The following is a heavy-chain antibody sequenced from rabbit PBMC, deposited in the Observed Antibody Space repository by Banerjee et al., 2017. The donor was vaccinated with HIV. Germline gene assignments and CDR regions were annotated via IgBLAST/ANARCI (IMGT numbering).Heavy chain of an antibody. V-gene: IGHV1S45*01. D-gene: IGHD4-2*01. J-gene: IGHJ4*01. CDR3: ARDAAGNTLFFNL. CDR1: GFDFSSSYF. Sequence: QEQLEESGGDLVKPGASLTLTCTASGFDFSSSYFMCWVRQAPGKGLEWIACINTSSGNTVYATWVNGRFTISLDNAQNTVFLQMTSLTYADTATYFCARDAAGNTLFFNLWGPGTLVTVS. CDR2: INTSSGNT.